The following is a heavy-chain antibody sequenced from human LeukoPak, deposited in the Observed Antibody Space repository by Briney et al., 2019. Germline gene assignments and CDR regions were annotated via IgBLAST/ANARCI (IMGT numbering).Heavy chain of an antibody. Sequence: GGSLRLSCAASGFTFNNYGMHWVRQAPGKGLEWVAVISYDGPNKYYADSVKGRFTISRDNSKNTLYLQMNSLRAEDTAVYYCAKEGAAAGTSDYYYYMDVWGKGTTVTVSS. CDR1: GFTFNNYG. D-gene: IGHD6-13*01. CDR3: AKEGAAAGTSDYYYYMDV. V-gene: IGHV3-30*18. CDR2: ISYDGPNK. J-gene: IGHJ6*03.